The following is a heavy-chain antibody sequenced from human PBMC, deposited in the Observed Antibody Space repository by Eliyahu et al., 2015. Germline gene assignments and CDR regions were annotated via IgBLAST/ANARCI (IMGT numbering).Heavy chain of an antibody. CDR2: IYTSGST. CDR1: GGSISSGSYY. D-gene: IGHD3-22*01. V-gene: IGHV4-61*02. CDR3: ARAPYYYDSSGYYLLGAFDI. Sequence: QVQLQESGPGLVKPSQTLSLTCTVSGGSISSGSYYXSWIRQPAGKGLEWIGRIYTSGSTNYNPSPKSRVTISVDTSKNQFSLKLSSVTAADTAVYYCARAPYYYDSSGYYLLGAFDIWGQGTMVTVSS. J-gene: IGHJ3*02.